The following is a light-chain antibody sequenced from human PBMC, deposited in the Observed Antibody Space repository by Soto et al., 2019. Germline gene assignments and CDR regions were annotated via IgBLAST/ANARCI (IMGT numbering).Light chain of an antibody. CDR2: GAS. Sequence: ELVLTPSPATLSLSPVERATLSCGASQSVSSSYLAWYQQKPGQAPRLLIYGASSRATGIPDRFSGSGSGTDFTLTISIREPEDFAVYYCHQYGRSSHTFGQGARVEI. V-gene: IGKV3-20*01. J-gene: IGKJ5*01. CDR3: HQYGRSSHT. CDR1: QSVSSSY.